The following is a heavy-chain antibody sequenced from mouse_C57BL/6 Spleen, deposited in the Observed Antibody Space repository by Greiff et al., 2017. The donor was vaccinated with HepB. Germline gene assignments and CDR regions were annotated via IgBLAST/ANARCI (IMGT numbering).Heavy chain of an antibody. CDR2: INPNYGTT. V-gene: IGHV1-39*01. Sequence: EVKLQESGPELVKPGASVKISCKASGYSFTDYNMNWVKQSNGKSLEWIGVINPNYGTTSYNQKFKGKATLTVDQSSSTAYMQLNSLTSEDSAVYYCARGGGNLWYFDVWGTGTTVTVSS. J-gene: IGHJ1*03. CDR1: GYSFTDYN. CDR3: ARGGGNLWYFDV.